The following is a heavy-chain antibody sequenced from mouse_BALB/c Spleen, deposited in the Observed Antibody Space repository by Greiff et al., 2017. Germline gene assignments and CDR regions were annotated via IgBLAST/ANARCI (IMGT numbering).Heavy chain of an antibody. CDR3: ARSIYYYGSSYAMDY. V-gene: IGHV5-6-3*01. CDR1: GFTFSSYG. D-gene: IGHD1-1*01. J-gene: IGHJ4*01. Sequence: EVKVVESGGGLVQPGGSLKLSCAASGFTFSSYGMSWVRQTPDKRLELVATINSNGGSTYYPDSVKGRFTISRDNAKNTLYLQMSSLKSEDTAMYYCARSIYYYGSSYAMDYWGQGTSVTVSS. CDR2: INSNGGST.